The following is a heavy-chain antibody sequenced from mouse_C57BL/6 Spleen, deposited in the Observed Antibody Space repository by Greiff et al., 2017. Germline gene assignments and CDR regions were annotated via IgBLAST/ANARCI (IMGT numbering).Heavy chain of an antibody. CDR2: IDPSDSYT. J-gene: IGHJ4*01. D-gene: IGHD1-1*01. Sequence: QVQLQQSGAELVKPVASVKLSCKASGYTFTSYWMQWVKQRPGQGLEWIGEIDPSDSYTNYNQKFKGKATLTVDTSSSTAYMQLSSLTSEDSAVYYCASGGGSSPYAMDYWGQGTSVTVSS. CDR3: ASGGGSSPYAMDY. CDR1: GYTFTSYW. V-gene: IGHV1-50*01.